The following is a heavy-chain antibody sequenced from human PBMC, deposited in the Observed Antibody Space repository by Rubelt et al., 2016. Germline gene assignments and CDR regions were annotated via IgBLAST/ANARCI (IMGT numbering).Heavy chain of an antibody. D-gene: IGHD6-13*01. Sequence: GESLRLSCAASGFPFSTYAMSWVRQAPGKGLEWVSGISGSGGDTFYADSVKGRFTISRDNSKNTLYLQMNSLRAEDTALYFCAKAPRIAAAAEFFDYWGQGTLVNVSS. CDR3: AKAPRIAAAAEFFDY. CDR1: GFPFSTYA. V-gene: IGHV3-23*01. J-gene: IGHJ4*02. CDR2: ISGSGGDT.